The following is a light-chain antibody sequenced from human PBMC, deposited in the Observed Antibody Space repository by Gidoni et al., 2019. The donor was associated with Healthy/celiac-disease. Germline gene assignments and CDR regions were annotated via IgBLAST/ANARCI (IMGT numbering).Light chain of an antibody. Sequence: SYELTQPPSVSVSPGQTARITCSGDAVPKQYAYWYQQKPGQAPVLVIYTDSERPSGIPWRFSGSSSGTTVTLTISGVQAEDEADYYCQSADSSGTVVFGGGTKLTVL. CDR3: QSADSSGTVV. V-gene: IGLV3-25*03. CDR2: TDS. CDR1: AVPKQY. J-gene: IGLJ2*01.